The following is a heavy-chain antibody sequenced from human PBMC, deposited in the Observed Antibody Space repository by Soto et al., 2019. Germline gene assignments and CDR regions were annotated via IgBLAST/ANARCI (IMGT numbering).Heavy chain of an antibody. CDR2: INPSGGST. V-gene: IGHV1-46*01. Sequence: QVQLVQSGAEVKKPGASVKVSCKASGYTFTSYYMHWVRQAPGQGLEWMGIINPSGGSTSYAQKFQGRGTMTRDTSTSTVYMELSSLRSEDTAVYYCASLGRYCSGGSCYDFDYWGQGTLVTVSS. J-gene: IGHJ4*02. CDR3: ASLGRYCSGGSCYDFDY. CDR1: GYTFTSYY. D-gene: IGHD2-15*01.